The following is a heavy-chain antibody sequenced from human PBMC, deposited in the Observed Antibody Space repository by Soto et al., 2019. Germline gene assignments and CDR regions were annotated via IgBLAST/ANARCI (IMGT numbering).Heavy chain of an antibody. Sequence: QVQLQESGPGLVKPSETLSLPCTVSGGSISSYYWSWIRQAPGEGLEWIGYIYNSRSSNYNPSPKRRVNITLDTPKNQFPLMLSSVTAADTAVYYWARTGGRDSSGYYFFVMDVWGPGATVTVSS. D-gene: IGHD5-18*01. CDR1: GGSISSYY. CDR3: ARTGGRDSSGYYFFVMDV. J-gene: IGHJ6*02. V-gene: IGHV4-59*01. CDR2: IYNSRSS.